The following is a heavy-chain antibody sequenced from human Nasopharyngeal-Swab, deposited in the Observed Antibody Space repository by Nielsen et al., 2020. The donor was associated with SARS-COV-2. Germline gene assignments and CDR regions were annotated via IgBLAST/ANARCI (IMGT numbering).Heavy chain of an antibody. CDR2: IDWDDDK. J-gene: IGHJ4*02. CDR1: GASLSSYYW. Sequence: TLSLTCTVSGASLSSYYWSWIRQPPGKALEWLARIDWDDDKYYSTSLKTRLTISKDTSKNQVVLTMTNMDPVDTATYYCARSFGGVIAIDYWGQGTLVTVSS. CDR3: ARSFGGVIAIDY. D-gene: IGHD3-16*02. V-gene: IGHV2-70*11.